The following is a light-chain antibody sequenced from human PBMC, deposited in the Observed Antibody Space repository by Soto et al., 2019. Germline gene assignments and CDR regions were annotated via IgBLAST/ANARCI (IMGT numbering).Light chain of an antibody. V-gene: IGKV1-39*01. CDR3: QQSYSILWT. J-gene: IGKJ1*01. CDR1: QRISSY. Sequence: DIQMTQSPSSLSASVGDRVTITCRASQRISSYLNWYQQKVGKAPRLLIYAASSLQRGVPARFSGSGSGTDFTLTISSLQPEDFATYYCQQSYSILWTFGQGTKVEIK. CDR2: AAS.